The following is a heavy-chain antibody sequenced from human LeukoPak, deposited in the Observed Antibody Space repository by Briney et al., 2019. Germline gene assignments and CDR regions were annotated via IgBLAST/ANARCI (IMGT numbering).Heavy chain of an antibody. J-gene: IGHJ4*02. Sequence: PSETLSLTCSVSGGSITSYYWSWIRQPPGKGLEWIGEINHSGSTNYNPSLKSRVTISVDTSKNQFSLKLSSVTAADTAVYYCASRKTYYYDSSGYGVDQYYFDYWGQGTLVTVSS. D-gene: IGHD3-22*01. CDR2: INHSGST. CDR1: GGSITSYY. CDR3: ASRKTYYYDSSGYGVDQYYFDY. V-gene: IGHV4-34*01.